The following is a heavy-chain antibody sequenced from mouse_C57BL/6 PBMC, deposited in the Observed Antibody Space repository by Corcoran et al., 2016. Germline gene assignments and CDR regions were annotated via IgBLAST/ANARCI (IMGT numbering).Heavy chain of an antibody. CDR3: ARVGDGSDYFDY. J-gene: IGHJ2*01. V-gene: IGHV1-18*01. D-gene: IGHD1-1*01. CDR1: GYTFTDYN. Sequence: EVQLQQSGPELVKPGASVKIPCKASGYTFTDYNMDWVKQSHGKSLEWIGDINPNNGGTIYNQKFKGKDTLTVDKSSSTAYMELRSLTSEDTAVYYCARVGDGSDYFDYWGQGTTLTVSS. CDR2: INPNNGGT.